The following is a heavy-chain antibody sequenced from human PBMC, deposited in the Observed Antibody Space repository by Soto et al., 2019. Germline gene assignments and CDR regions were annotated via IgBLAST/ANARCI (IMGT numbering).Heavy chain of an antibody. D-gene: IGHD3-10*01. J-gene: IGHJ4*02. CDR2: IYHSGST. V-gene: IGHV4-30-2*01. CDR1: GGSISSGGYS. CDR3: ASSGAGFFDY. Sequence: PSETLSLTCAVSGGSISSGGYSWSWIRQPPGKGLEWIGYIYHSGSTYYNPSLKSRVTISVDRSKNQFSLKLSSVTAADTAVYYCASSGAGFFDYWGQGTLVTVSS.